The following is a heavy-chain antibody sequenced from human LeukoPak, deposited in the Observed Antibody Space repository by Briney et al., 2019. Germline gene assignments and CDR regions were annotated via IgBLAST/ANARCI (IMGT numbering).Heavy chain of an antibody. CDR3: AKDVRNERDSYGPSGFDY. J-gene: IGHJ4*02. CDR2: ISYDGSNK. V-gene: IGHV3-30*18. CDR1: GFTFSSYG. D-gene: IGHD5-18*01. Sequence: GGSLRLSCAASGFTFSSYGMHWVRQAPGKGLEWVAVISYDGSNKYYADSVKGRFTISRDNSKNTLYLQMNSLRAEDTAVYYCAKDVRNERDSYGPSGFDYWGQGTLVTVSS.